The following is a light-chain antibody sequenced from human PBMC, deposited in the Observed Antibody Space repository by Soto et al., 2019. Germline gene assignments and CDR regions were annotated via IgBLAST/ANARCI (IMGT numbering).Light chain of an antibody. CDR2: DVR. J-gene: IGLJ1*01. Sequence: QSALTQPASVSGYPGQSITIPCTGTSSDFGGYNYVSWYQQHPGKAPKLMIYDVRNRLSGVSNRFSGSKSGNTASLTISGLQAEDEADYYCSSYTINSTLLLGPGTKFTVL. V-gene: IGLV2-14*01. CDR1: SSDFGGYNY. CDR3: SSYTINSTLL.